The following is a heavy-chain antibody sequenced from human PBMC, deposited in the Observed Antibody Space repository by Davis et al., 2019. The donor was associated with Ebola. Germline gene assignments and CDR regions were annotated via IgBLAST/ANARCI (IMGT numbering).Heavy chain of an antibody. CDR1: GYSFTNYA. CDR2: INVGNGNT. V-gene: IGHV1-3*01. Sequence: ASVKVSCKASGYSFTNYAMHWVRQAPGQRLEWMGWINVGNGNTKYSQKFQGRVTITRDTSATTAYMELSSLRSEDTAVYYCARDCIRTGCYNYGMDVWGQGTTVTVTS. CDR3: ARDCIRTGCYNYGMDV. J-gene: IGHJ6*02. D-gene: IGHD2-2*02.